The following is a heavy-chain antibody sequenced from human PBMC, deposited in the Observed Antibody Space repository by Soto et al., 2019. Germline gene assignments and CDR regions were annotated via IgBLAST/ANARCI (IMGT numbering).Heavy chain of an antibody. Sequence: GSLLLACTASGFTSSSYWMHWVRQAPGKGLVWVSRINSDGSSTSYADSVKGRFTISRDNAKNTLYLQMNSLRAEDTAVYYCATGDMVGDGTNYGMDVWGQGTTVTVSS. D-gene: IGHD3-10*01. CDR3: ATGDMVGDGTNYGMDV. CDR2: INSDGSST. J-gene: IGHJ6*02. V-gene: IGHV3-74*01. CDR1: GFTSSSYW.